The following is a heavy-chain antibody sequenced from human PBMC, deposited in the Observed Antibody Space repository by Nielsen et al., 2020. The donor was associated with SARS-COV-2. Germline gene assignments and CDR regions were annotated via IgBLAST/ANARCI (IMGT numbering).Heavy chain of an antibody. V-gene: IGHV1-8*01. CDR3: ARSLLILRYFDWLPYFDY. D-gene: IGHD3-9*01. CDR2: MNPNSGNT. Sequence: WVRQAPGQGLEWMGWMNPNSGNTGYAQKFRGRVTMTRNTSISTAYMELSSLRSEDTAVYYCARSLLILRYFDWLPYFDYWGQGTLVTVSS. J-gene: IGHJ4*02.